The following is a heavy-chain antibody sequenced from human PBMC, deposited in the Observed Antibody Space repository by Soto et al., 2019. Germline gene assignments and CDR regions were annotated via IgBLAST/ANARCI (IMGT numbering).Heavy chain of an antibody. Sequence: QVQLVESGGGVVQPGRSLRLSCAASGFTFSSYGMHWVRQAPGKGLEWVAVIWYDGSNKYYADSVKGRFTISRDNSKNTLYLQMNSLRAEDTAVYYCARDYVLFAYYYYGMDVWGQGTTVTVSS. V-gene: IGHV3-33*01. CDR3: ARDYVLFAYYYYGMDV. J-gene: IGHJ6*02. CDR1: GFTFSSYG. D-gene: IGHD3-10*01. CDR2: IWYDGSNK.